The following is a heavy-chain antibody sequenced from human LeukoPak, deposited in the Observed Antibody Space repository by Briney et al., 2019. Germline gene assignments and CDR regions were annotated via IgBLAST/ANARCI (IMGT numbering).Heavy chain of an antibody. CDR1: GGSISSSSYY. D-gene: IGHD3-22*01. J-gene: IGHJ5*02. CDR2: IYYSGST. Sequence: SETLSLTCTVSGGSISSSSYYWGWIRQPPGKGLEWIGRIYYSGSTYYNPSLKGRVTISVDTSKNQFSLKLSSVTAADTAVYYCARSGSGYYLNWFDPWGQGTLVTVSS. V-gene: IGHV4-39*01. CDR3: ARSGSGYYLNWFDP.